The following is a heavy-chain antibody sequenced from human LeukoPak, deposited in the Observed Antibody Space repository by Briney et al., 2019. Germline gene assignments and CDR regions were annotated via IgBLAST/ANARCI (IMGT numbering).Heavy chain of an antibody. CDR3: ARTTMVRGVIPVL. D-gene: IGHD3-10*01. J-gene: IGHJ4*02. Sequence: LSLTCAVYGGSFSSYEMNWVRQAPGKGLEWVSYISSSGSTIYYADSVKGRFTISRDNAKNSLYLQMNSLRAEDTAVYYCARTTMVRGVIPVLWGQGTLVTVSS. CDR2: ISSSGSTI. V-gene: IGHV3-48*03. CDR1: GGSFSSYE.